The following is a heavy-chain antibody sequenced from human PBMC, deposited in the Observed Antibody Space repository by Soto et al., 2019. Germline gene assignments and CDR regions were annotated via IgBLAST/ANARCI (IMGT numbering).Heavy chain of an antibody. CDR2: IWYDGSNK. CDR3: ARGLHLGELTDTNFDY. Sequence: GGSLRLSCAASGLTFSSYGMHGVRQAPGKGMEWVAVIWYDGSNKYYADSVKGRFTISRDNSKNTLYLQMNSLRAEDTAVYYCARGLHLGELTDTNFDYWGQGTLVTVSS. J-gene: IGHJ4*02. CDR1: GLTFSSYG. V-gene: IGHV3-33*01. D-gene: IGHD3-16*01.